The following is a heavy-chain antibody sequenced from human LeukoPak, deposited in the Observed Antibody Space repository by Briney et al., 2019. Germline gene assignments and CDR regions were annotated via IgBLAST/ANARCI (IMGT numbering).Heavy chain of an antibody. J-gene: IGHJ4*02. D-gene: IGHD3-22*01. Sequence: PGGSLRLSCAASGFTFSSYTRSWVRQAPGKGLEWVSAISGSGGSTYYADSVKGRFTISRDNSKNTLYLQMNSLRAEDNAVYYCWKNGGDDSSGYYPYDLDYWGQGTMVTVSS. CDR3: WKNGGDDSSGYYPYDLDY. CDR1: GFTFSSYT. V-gene: IGHV3-23*01. CDR2: ISGSGGST.